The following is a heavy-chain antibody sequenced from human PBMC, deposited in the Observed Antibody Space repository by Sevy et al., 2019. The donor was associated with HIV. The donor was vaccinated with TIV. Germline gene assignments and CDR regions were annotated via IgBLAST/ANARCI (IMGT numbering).Heavy chain of an antibody. D-gene: IGHD4-4*01. Sequence: SETLSLTCAVSGYSISSGYYWGWIRQPPGKGLEWIGSIYHSGSTYYNPSLKSRVTISVDTSKNQFSLKLSFVTAADTAVYYCVREAVTNYNWFDPWGQGTLVTVSS. CDR2: IYHSGST. V-gene: IGHV4-38-2*02. J-gene: IGHJ5*02. CDR3: VREAVTNYNWFDP. CDR1: GYSISSGYY.